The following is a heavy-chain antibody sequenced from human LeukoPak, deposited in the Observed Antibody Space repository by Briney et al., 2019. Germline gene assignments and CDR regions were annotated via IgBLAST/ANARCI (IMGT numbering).Heavy chain of an antibody. CDR1: GGSFSGYY. Sequence: SETLSLTCAVYGGSFSGYYWGWIRQPPGKGLEWIGEINHSGSTNYNPSLKSRVTISVDTSKNQFSLKLSSVTAADTAVYYCALSPGIAAAGTRWFDPWGQGTLVTVSS. J-gene: IGHJ5*02. D-gene: IGHD6-13*01. V-gene: IGHV4-34*01. CDR2: INHSGST. CDR3: ALSPGIAAAGTRWFDP.